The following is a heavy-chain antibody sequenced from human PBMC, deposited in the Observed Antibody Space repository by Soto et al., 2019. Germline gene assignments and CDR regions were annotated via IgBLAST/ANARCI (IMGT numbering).Heavy chain of an antibody. CDR3: ARVRFGELLN. CDR2: IYYSGST. V-gene: IGHV4-31*03. J-gene: IGHJ4*02. CDR1: GGSISSGGYY. D-gene: IGHD3-10*01. Sequence: QVQLQESGPGLVKPSQTLSLTCTVSGGSISSGGYYWSWIRQHPGKGLEWIGYIYYSGSTYYNPSHKSRVTISVDTSKNQYTLKLSYVTAADTAVYYCARVRFGELLNWGQGTLVTVSS.